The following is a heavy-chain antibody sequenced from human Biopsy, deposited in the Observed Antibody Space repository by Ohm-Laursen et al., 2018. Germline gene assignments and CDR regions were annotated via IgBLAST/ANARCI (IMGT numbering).Heavy chain of an antibody. CDR2: ISGNSDII. CDR3: ALAAAQTVTHFDY. D-gene: IGHD4-17*01. J-gene: IGHJ4*02. Sequence: LRLSCAASGFTFSSYAMTWFRQAPGKGLEWVSTISGNSDIIYDTDSVKGRFTISRDNSKNTLYLQMNSLRADDTAVYYCALAAAQTVTHFDYWGQGTLVTVSS. CDR1: GFTFSSYA. V-gene: IGHV3-23*01.